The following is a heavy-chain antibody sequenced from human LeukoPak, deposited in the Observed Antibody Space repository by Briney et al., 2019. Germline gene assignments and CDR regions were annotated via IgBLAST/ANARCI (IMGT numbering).Heavy chain of an antibody. J-gene: IGHJ4*02. CDR3: ARDAAYSNYD. CDR2: IGTSSENT. Sequence: PGGSLRLLCAASGFIFSTHSMNWVRQAPGRGRECVSFIGTSSENTLYADSVSGRFTVSRDNAKNSLYLQMNRLRAEDTAVYYCARDAAYSNYDWGQGALVTVSS. D-gene: IGHD4-11*01. CDR1: GFIFSTHS. V-gene: IGHV3-48*01.